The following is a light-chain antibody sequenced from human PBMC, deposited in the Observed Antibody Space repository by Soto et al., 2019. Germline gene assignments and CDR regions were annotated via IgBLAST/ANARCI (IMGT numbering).Light chain of an antibody. CDR1: QTLLHSDGNTY. V-gene: IGKV2-24*01. CDR2: KIS. CDR3: MQATQLPWT. Sequence: IVLTKTPLSSAVTPARASYTYSTSSQTLLHSDGNTYLSWLQQRAGQPPRLLIYKISMRFSGVPDRFSGSGAGTDFTLKISRVEAEDVGVYFCMQATQLPWTFGQGTKVDIK. J-gene: IGKJ1*01.